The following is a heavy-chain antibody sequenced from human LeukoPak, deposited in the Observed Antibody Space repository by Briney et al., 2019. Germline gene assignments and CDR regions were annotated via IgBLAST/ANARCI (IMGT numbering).Heavy chain of an antibody. CDR1: GFTFSDYW. Sequence: PGGSLRLSCAASGFTFSDYWMTWVRQAPGKGLEWVANIKPDGSEKYYVDSVKGRFTISRDNAKNSLYLQMNSLRVEDTAVYYCARGRGNSSSWYWDSWGQGTPVTVSS. V-gene: IGHV3-7*01. CDR3: ARGRGNSSSWYWDS. CDR2: IKPDGSEK. J-gene: IGHJ4*02. D-gene: IGHD6-13*01.